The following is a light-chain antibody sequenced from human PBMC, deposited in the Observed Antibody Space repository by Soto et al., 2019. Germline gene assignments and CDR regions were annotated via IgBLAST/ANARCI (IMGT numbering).Light chain of an antibody. J-gene: IGLJ2*01. V-gene: IGLV2-8*01. Sequence: QSALTQPPSASGSPGQSVTISCTGTSSDVGGYNYVSWYQQHPGKAPKLMISEVSKRPSGVPDRFSGSKSGNTASLTVSGLQAEDEADYYCSSYAGSKLVFGGGTKLTVL. CDR1: SSDVGGYNY. CDR3: SSYAGSKLV. CDR2: EVS.